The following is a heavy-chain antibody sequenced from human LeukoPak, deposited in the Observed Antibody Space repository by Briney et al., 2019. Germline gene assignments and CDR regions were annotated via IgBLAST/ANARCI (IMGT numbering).Heavy chain of an antibody. J-gene: IGHJ5*02. CDR3: ARCWSETYWFDP. D-gene: IGHD3-3*01. V-gene: IGHV1-18*01. CDR1: GNTFTSYG. CDR2: ISAYNGNT. Sequence: ASVKVSCKASGNTFTSYGISWVRQAPGQGLVWMGWISAYNGNTNYAQKLQGRVTMTTDTSTSTAYMELRSLRSDDTAVYYCARCWSETYWFDPWGQGTLVTVSS.